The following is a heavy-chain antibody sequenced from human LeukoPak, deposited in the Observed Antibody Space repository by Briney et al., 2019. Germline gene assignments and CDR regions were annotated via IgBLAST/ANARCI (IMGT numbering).Heavy chain of an antibody. CDR3: ARDSGYGYNTFPTADY. J-gene: IGHJ4*02. V-gene: IGHV3-33*01. CDR2: IWYDGSNK. D-gene: IGHD5-24*01. CDR1: GFTFSSYG. Sequence: PGGSLRLSCLSSGFTFSSYGMHWVRQAPGKGLEWVAFIWYDGSNKYYAGSVKGRFTISRDNSENTLYLQMSSLRAEDTALYYCARDSGYGYNTFPTADYWGQGILVTVSS.